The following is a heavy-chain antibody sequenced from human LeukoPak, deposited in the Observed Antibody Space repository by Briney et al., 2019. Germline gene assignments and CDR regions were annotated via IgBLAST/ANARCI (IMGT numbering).Heavy chain of an antibody. J-gene: IGHJ4*02. CDR3: AKDSDSSGHGPFDY. Sequence: PGGSLRLSCAASGFTFDDYAMHWVRQAPGKGLEWVSGISWNSGSKGYADSVKGRFTISRANAKNSLYLQMNSLRAEDTALYYCAKDSDSSGHGPFDYWGQGTLVTVSS. CDR1: GFTFDDYA. V-gene: IGHV3-9*01. D-gene: IGHD3-22*01. CDR2: ISWNSGSK.